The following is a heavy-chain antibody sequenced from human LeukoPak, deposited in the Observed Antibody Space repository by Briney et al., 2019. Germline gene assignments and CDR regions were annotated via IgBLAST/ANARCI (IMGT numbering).Heavy chain of an antibody. J-gene: IGHJ4*02. V-gene: IGHV2-5*02. CDR3: SHRGGFDSSGPYFAY. Sequence: ESGPTLVKPTQTLTLTCTFSGFSLSTSGVGVGWIRQPPGKALEWLALIYWDDDKRYSPSLKSRLTITKDTSKNQVVLTVTNMDPVDTATYYCSHRGGFDSSGPYFAYWGQGPLVTVSS. CDR1: GFSLSTSGVG. D-gene: IGHD3-22*01. CDR2: IYWDDDK.